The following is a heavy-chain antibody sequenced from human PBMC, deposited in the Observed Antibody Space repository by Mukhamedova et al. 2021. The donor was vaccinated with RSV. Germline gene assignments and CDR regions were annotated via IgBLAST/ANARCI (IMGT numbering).Heavy chain of an antibody. CDR3: AKDGGDTVMVRGRGYFGY. Sequence: SSYGMHWVRQAPGKGLEWVAVISYDGSNKYYADSVKGRFTISRDNSKNTLYLQMNSLRAEDTAVYYCAKDGGDTVMVRGRGYFGY. D-gene: IGHD5-18*01. J-gene: IGHJ4*01. V-gene: IGHV3-30*18. CDR1: SSYG. CDR2: ISYDGSNK.